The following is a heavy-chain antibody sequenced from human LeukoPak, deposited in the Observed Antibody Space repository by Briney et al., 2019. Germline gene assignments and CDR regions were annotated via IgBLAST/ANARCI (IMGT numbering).Heavy chain of an antibody. D-gene: IGHD4-17*01. V-gene: IGHV3-23*01. CDR1: GFTFSSYA. CDR3: AKHYGDYDYFDY. Sequence: GGSLRLSCAASGFTFSSYAMSWVRQAPGKGLEWVSAISGSGGSTYYADSVKGRFTISRDNSKNTLYLQMNGLRAEDTAVYYCAKHYGDYDYFDYWGQGTLVTVSS. CDR2: ISGSGGST. J-gene: IGHJ4*02.